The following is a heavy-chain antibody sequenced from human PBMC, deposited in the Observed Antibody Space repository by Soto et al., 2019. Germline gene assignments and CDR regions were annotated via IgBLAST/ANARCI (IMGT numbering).Heavy chain of an antibody. CDR3: ARSTVPYSYSDGMDV. Sequence: QVQLVQSGAEVKKPGSSVKVSCKASGGTFSSYAISWVRQAPGQGLEWMGGIIPIFGTANYAQTFQGRVTIPADESTSTAYMELSSLRSEDTAVYYCARSTVPYSYSDGMDVWGQGTTVTVSS. CDR2: IIPIFGTA. CDR1: GGTFSSYA. V-gene: IGHV1-69*12. J-gene: IGHJ6*02. D-gene: IGHD4-17*01.